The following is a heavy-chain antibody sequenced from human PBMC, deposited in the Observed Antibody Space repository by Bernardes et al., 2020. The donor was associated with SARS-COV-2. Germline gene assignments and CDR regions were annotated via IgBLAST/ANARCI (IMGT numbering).Heavy chain of an antibody. V-gene: IGHV3-13*01. Sequence: GGSLRLSCAASGFTFSTFDMHWVRQVTGKGLEWVSTIGTAGDTYYADSVKGRFTISRDNSKNTLFLQMNSLRTEDTAVHFCAIGAVAGTESFGFWGQGALVTVSS. D-gene: IGHD6-19*01. J-gene: IGHJ4*02. CDR2: IGTAGDT. CDR3: AIGAVAGTESFGF. CDR1: GFTFSTFD.